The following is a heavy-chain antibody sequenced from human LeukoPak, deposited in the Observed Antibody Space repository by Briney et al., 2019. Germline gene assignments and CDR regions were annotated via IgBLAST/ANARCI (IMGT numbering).Heavy chain of an antibody. V-gene: IGHV3-74*01. CDR2: INDDGRST. CDR3: ARGGPNYGDYGPNFDY. CDR1: GFTFSSYW. Sequence: PGGSLRLSCAASGFTFSSYWMHWVRQAPGKGLVGVSRINDDGRSTSNADSVKGRFTISRDNSKNTLYLQMNSLRSEDTAVYYCARGGPNYGDYGPNFDYWGQGTLVTVSS. D-gene: IGHD4-17*01. J-gene: IGHJ4*02.